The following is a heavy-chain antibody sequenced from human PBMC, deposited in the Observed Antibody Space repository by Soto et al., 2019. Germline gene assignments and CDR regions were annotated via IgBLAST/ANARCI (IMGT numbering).Heavy chain of an antibody. CDR1: GGSINSYY. V-gene: IGHV4-59*01. D-gene: IGHD3-3*01. CDR3: ARGTGDFWSGYPLDV. CDR2: IDYSGST. J-gene: IGHJ6*04. Sequence: SETLSLTCTVSGGSINSYYWNWIRQPPVKGLEWIGYIDYSGSTNYNPSLKSRVTISVDTSKNQFSLKLSSVTAADTAVYYCARGTGDFWSGYPLDVWGKGTTVTVSS.